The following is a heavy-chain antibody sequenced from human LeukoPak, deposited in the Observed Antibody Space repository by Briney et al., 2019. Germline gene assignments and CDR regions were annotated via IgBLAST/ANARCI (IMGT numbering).Heavy chain of an antibody. Sequence: GASVKVSCKASGGTFSSYATSWVRQAPGQGLEWMGGIIPIFGTANYAQKFQGRVTITTDESTSTAYMELSSLRSEETAVYYCARDGSLTGGINWFDPWGQGTLVTVSS. CDR3: ARDGSLTGGINWFDP. V-gene: IGHV1-69*05. CDR1: GGTFSSYA. D-gene: IGHD3-16*01. J-gene: IGHJ5*02. CDR2: IIPIFGTA.